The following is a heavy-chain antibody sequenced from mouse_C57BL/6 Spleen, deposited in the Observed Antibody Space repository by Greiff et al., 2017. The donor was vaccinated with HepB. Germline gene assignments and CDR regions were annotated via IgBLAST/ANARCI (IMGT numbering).Heavy chain of an antibody. CDR2: IDPENGDT. CDR3: TNTVVGYAMDY. J-gene: IGHJ4*01. V-gene: IGHV14-4*01. D-gene: IGHD1-1*01. Sequence: EVQLVESGAELVRPGASVKLSCTASGFNIKDDYMHWVKQRPEQGLEWIGWIDPENGDTEYASKFQGKATITADTSSNTAYLQLSSLTSEDTAVYYCTNTVVGYAMDYWGQGTSVTVSS. CDR1: GFNIKDDY.